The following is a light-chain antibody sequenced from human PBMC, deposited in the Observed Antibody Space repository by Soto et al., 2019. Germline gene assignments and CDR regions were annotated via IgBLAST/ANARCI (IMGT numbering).Light chain of an antibody. J-gene: IGKJ4*01. CDR2: GAS. V-gene: IGKV3-20*01. Sequence: EIVLTQSPGTLSLSPGERATLSCRASQSVSSSYLAWYQQKPGQSPRLLIYGASSRATGIPDRFSGSGSGTDFPLTTSRLETEDFAVYFGQQYGSSPRTFGGGTKVEIK. CDR3: QQYGSSPRT. CDR1: QSVSSSY.